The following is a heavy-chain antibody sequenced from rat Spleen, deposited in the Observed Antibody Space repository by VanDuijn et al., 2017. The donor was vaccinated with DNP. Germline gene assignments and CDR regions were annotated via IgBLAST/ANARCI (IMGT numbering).Heavy chain of an antibody. CDR3: ARTWVGVRGIWFAF. CDR1: GYTFTSYY. J-gene: IGHJ3*01. D-gene: IGHD4-3*01. V-gene: IGHV1-43*01. CDR2: INTGSGGT. Sequence: QIQLQQSGAELAKPGSSVKISCKASGYTFTSYYISWIKQTTGQGLDYIGYINTGSGGTNYNEKFRGKATLTVDTSSNTAFMQLSSLTPDDSAVYYCARTWVGVRGIWFAFWGQGTLVTVSS.